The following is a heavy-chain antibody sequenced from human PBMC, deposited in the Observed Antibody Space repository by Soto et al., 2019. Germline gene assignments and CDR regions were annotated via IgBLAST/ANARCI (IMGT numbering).Heavy chain of an antibody. J-gene: IGHJ6*02. V-gene: IGHV1-69*13. D-gene: IGHD3-3*01. Sequence: GASVKVSCKASGGTFSSYAISWVRQAPGQGLGWMGGIIPIFGTANYAQKFQGRVTITADESTSTAYMELSSLRSEDTAVYYCARYDFWSGYRPTYYYYGMDVWGQGTTVTVSS. CDR2: IIPIFGTA. CDR1: GGTFSSYA. CDR3: ARYDFWSGYRPTYYYYGMDV.